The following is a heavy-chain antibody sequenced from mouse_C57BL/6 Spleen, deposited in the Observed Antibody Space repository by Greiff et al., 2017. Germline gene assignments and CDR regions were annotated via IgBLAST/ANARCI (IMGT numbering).Heavy chain of an antibody. D-gene: IGHD2-3*01. V-gene: IGHV1-81*01. CDR1: GYTFTSYG. Sequence: VQLQESGAELARPGASVKLSCKASGYTFTSYGISWVKQRTGQGLEWIGEIYPRSGNTYYNEKFKGKATLTADKSSSTAYMELRSLTSEDSAVYFCARDGIYDGYQFPYYYAMDYWGQGTSVTVSS. CDR2: IYPRSGNT. CDR3: ARDGIYDGYQFPYYYAMDY. J-gene: IGHJ4*01.